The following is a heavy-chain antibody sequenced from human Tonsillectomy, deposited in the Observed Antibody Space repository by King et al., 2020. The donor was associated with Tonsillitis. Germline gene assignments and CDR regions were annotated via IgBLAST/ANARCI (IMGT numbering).Heavy chain of an antibody. CDR2: VYTSGST. D-gene: IGHD6-13*01. J-gene: IGHJ6*02. CDR1: GGSISSYY. Sequence: VQLQESGPGLLKPSETLSLTCTVSGGSISSYYWSGIRQPAGKGLEWIVRVYTSGSTNSNPSRKSRVTMSIDTSTNQFSLKLSSVTAADTAVYYCARGSSSSWYGVYYYYGMDVWGQGTTVTVSS. V-gene: IGHV4-4*07. CDR3: ARGSSSSWYGVYYYYGMDV.